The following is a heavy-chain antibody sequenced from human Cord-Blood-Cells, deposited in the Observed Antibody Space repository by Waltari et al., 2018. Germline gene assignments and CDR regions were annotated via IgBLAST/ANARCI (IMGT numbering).Heavy chain of an antibody. CDR3: ANEDSGWYLGY. Sequence: EVQLLESGGGVVQPGGSLRLSCAASGFPFSSYAMSWVRQAPGKGLEWVSAISGSGGSTYYADSVKGRFTISRDNSKNTLYLQMNSLRAEDTAVYYCANEDSGWYLGYWGQGTLVTVSS. J-gene: IGHJ4*02. CDR1: GFPFSSYA. CDR2: ISGSGGST. V-gene: IGHV3-23*01. D-gene: IGHD6-19*01.